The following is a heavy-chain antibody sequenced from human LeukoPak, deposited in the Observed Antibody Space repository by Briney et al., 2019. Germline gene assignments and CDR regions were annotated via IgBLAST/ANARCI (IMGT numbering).Heavy chain of an antibody. D-gene: IGHD4-11*01. CDR2: IYHSGST. V-gene: IGHV4-38-2*02. CDR1: GYSISSGYY. Sequence: SETLSLTCTVSGYSISSGYYWGWIRQPPGKGLEWIGSIYHSGSTYYNPSLKSRVTISVDTSKNQFSLKLSSVTAADTAVYYCARASVTYYYYYYMDVWGKGTTVTVSS. J-gene: IGHJ6*03. CDR3: ARASVTYYYYYYMDV.